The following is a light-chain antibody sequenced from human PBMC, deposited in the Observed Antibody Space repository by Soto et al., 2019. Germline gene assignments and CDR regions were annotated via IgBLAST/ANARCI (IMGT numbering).Light chain of an antibody. V-gene: IGKV1-13*02. CDR3: QQYNSYPWT. CDR2: DAS. J-gene: IGKJ1*01. Sequence: AIHLTQSPSSLSASVGDRVAITCRASQDIAIYLAWYQQKPGKAPKLLIYDASSLESGVPPRFSGSGSGTEFTLTISSLQPDDFATYYCQQYNSYPWTFGQGTNVDI. CDR1: QDIAIY.